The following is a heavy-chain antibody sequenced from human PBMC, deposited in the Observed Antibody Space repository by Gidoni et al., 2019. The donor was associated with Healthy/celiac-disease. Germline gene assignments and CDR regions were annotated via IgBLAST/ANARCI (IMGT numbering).Heavy chain of an antibody. D-gene: IGHD3-3*01. CDR1: GGSFSGYY. J-gene: IGHJ6*02. Sequence: QVQLQQWGAGLLKPSETLSLTCAVYGGSFSGYYWRWIRRPPGKGLEWIGEINPSGSTNYNPSLKSRVTISVDTPKTQFSLNLSSVTAADTAVSYCARERGRIWSCYYRGQNYGMDVWGQGTTVTVSS. V-gene: IGHV4-34*01. CDR3: ARERGRIWSCYYRGQNYGMDV. CDR2: INPSGST.